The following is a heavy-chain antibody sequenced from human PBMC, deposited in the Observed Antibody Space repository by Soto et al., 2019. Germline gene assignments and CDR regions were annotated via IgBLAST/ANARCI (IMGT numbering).Heavy chain of an antibody. V-gene: IGHV3-23*01. CDR3: AKDLDGAAAGPAKFYGMDV. J-gene: IGHJ6*02. CDR2: ISGSVDRT. D-gene: IGHD6-13*01. Sequence: EVQLLESGGGLVQPGGSLRLSCAASGFTFSSYAMSWVRQAPGKGLEWVSVISGSVDRTYYADSVKGRFTISRDNSKNTLYLQMNSLRAEDTAVYYCAKDLDGAAAGPAKFYGMDVWGQGTTVTVSS. CDR1: GFTFSSYA.